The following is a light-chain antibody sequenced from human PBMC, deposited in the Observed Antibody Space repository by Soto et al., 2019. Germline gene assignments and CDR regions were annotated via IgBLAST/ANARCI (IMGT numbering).Light chain of an antibody. CDR2: AAS. CDR3: QQSYSTPRT. Sequence: DIQMTQSPSSLSASVGDRVTITCRASQSISSYLNWYQQMPGKAPKLLIYAASSLQSGVPSRFSGSGSGTDFPLTISSLQPEDFATYYCQQSYSTPRTFGQGTKVEFK. V-gene: IGKV1-39*01. J-gene: IGKJ1*01. CDR1: QSISSY.